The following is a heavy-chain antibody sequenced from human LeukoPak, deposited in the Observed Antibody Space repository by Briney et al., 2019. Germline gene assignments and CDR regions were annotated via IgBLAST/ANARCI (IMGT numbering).Heavy chain of an antibody. J-gene: IGHJ3*02. D-gene: IGHD1-26*01. CDR3: TRNSPIVGGAFDI. Sequence: GGSLRLSCAASGFTFSGSAMHWVRQASGKGLEWVGRIRSKANSYATAYAASVKGRFTISRDDSKNTAYLQMNSLKTEDTAVYYCTRNSPIVGGAFDIWGQGTMVTVSS. CDR2: IRSKANSYAT. V-gene: IGHV3-73*01. CDR1: GFTFSGSA.